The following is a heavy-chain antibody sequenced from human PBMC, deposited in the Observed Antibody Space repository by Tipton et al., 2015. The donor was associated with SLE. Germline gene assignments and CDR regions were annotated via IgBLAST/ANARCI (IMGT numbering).Heavy chain of an antibody. CDR3: ARRPGHFWSGYYGDAFDI. CDR1: GYTFSIYG. D-gene: IGHD3-3*02. CDR2: ISAYNGNT. Sequence: QLVQSGAEVKKPGASEKVSCKASGYTFSIYGITWVRQATGQGLEWMGWISAYNGNTNYALKLQDRVTMTTDTSTSTAYMELRSLRSDDTVVYYCARRPGHFWSGYYGDAFDIWGQGTMVTVSS. J-gene: IGHJ3*02. V-gene: IGHV1-18*01.